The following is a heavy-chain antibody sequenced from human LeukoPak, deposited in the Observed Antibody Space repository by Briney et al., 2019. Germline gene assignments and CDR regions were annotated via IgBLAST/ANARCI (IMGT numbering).Heavy chain of an antibody. V-gene: IGHV3-23*01. CDR2: ITGSGGFT. D-gene: IGHD3-10*02. CDR1: GFPFSTYA. J-gene: IGHJ3*02. CDR3: AKGRVRGSDAFDI. Sequence: GGSLRLSCAASGFPFSTYAMNWVRQAPGKGLEWVSVITGSGGFTQYADSVKGRFTISRDNAKNSLYLQMNSLRAEDTALYYCAKGRVRGSDAFDIWGQGTMVTVSS.